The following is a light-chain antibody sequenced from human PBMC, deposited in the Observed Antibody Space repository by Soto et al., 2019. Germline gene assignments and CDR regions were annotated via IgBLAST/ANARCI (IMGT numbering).Light chain of an antibody. V-gene: IGKV2-28*01. CDR3: MQALQTPWT. CDR1: QSLLHSNGYNY. J-gene: IGKJ1*01. Sequence: DIVMTQSPLSLPVTPGEPASISCRSSQSLLHSNGYNYLDWYLQKPGQSPQLLIYLGSNRASGVPDRFSGSGSGTDFTLKISRVEGEDVGVYYCMQALQTPWTFGQGTKVEIK. CDR2: LGS.